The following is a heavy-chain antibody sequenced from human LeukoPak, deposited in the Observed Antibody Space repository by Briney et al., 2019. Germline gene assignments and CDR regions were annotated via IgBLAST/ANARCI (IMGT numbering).Heavy chain of an antibody. CDR2: IYTSGST. Sequence: PSETLSLTCTVSGGSISSGSYYGSWIRQPGGKGLEWIVRIYTSGSTNYNPSRKSRVTISVDTSKNQFSLKLSSVTAADTAVYYCARDLMVRGVTHAFDIWGQGTMVTVSS. J-gene: IGHJ3*02. V-gene: IGHV4-61*02. CDR3: ARDLMVRGVTHAFDI. CDR1: GGSISSGSYY. D-gene: IGHD3-10*01.